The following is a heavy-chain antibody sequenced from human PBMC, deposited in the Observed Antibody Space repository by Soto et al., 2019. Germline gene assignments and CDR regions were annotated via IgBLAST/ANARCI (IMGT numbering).Heavy chain of an antibody. CDR3: ARRTLGSSIGIGDY. V-gene: IGHV1-18*01. CDR1: GYTFTLYG. D-gene: IGHD7-27*01. Sequence: QVQVVQSGTEVKKPGASVKVSCKTAGYTFTLYGITWVRQAPGQGLEWMGVIIGDNGETSYSQRLKGRVTMTEDTSTNTAYMDLRSLTSDDPAIYYCARRTLGSSIGIGDYWGQGTLVTVSS. CDR2: IIGDNGET. J-gene: IGHJ4*02.